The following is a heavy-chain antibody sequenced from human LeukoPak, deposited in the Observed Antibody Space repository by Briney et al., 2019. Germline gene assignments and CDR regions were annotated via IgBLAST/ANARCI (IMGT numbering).Heavy chain of an antibody. V-gene: IGHV1-18*01. CDR1: GYTFTSYD. J-gene: IGHJ4*02. CDR2: ISAYNGNT. CDR3: ARAWYYDSSGYYWDY. Sequence: GASVKVSCKASGYTFTSYDINWVRQATGQGLEWMGWISAYNGNTNYAQKLQGRVTMTTDTSTSTAYMELGSLRSDDTAVYYCARAWYYDSSGYYWDYWGQGTLVTVSS. D-gene: IGHD3-22*01.